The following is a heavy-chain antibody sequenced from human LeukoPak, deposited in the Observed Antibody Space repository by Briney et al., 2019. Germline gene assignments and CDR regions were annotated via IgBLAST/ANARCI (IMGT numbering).Heavy chain of an antibody. CDR3: ARELAGIDY. D-gene: IGHD3-3*02. V-gene: IGHV3-30-3*01. CDR2: ISYDGSNK. CDR1: GFTFSSYA. J-gene: IGHJ4*02. Sequence: GGSLRLSCAASGFTFSSYAMPWVRQAPGKGLEWVAVISYDGSNKYYADSVKGRFTISRDNSKNTLYLQMNSLRAEDTAVYYCARELAGIDYWGQGTLVTVSS.